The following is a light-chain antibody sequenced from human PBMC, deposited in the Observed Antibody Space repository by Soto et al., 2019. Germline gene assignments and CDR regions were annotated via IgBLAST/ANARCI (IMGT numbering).Light chain of an antibody. CDR2: LNSDGSH. CDR1: SGHSSYA. J-gene: IGLJ1*01. CDR3: QTWGTGIRV. Sequence: QLVLTQSPSASASLGASVKLTCTLSSGHSSYAIAWHQQQPEKGPRYLMKLNSDGSHSKGDGIPDRFSGSSSGAERYLTISSLQPEDEADYYCQTWGTGIRVFGTGTKLTVL. V-gene: IGLV4-69*01.